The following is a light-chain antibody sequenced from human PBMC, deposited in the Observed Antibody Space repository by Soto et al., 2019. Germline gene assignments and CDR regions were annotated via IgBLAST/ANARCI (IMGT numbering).Light chain of an antibody. CDR2: GNS. J-gene: IGLJ3*02. Sequence: QSVLTQPPSVSGAPGQRVTISCTESSSNIGAGYDVHWYQQLPGTAPKLLIYGNSNRPSGVPDRFSGSKSVTSASLAITGLRAEDESDYYCQSYDSSLSAWVFGGGTKVTVL. CDR3: QSYDSSLSAWV. CDR1: SSNIGAGYD. V-gene: IGLV1-40*01.